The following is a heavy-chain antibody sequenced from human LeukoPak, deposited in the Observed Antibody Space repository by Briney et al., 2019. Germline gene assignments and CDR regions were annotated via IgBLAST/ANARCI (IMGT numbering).Heavy chain of an antibody. Sequence: GGSLRLSCAASGFTVSDNYMSWVRQAPGKGLEWVSVVYTGDNTYYAGSVKGRFTISRDNSKNTLYLQMNSLRAEDTAVYYCARAGYYGSGNWFDPWGQGTLVTVSS. J-gene: IGHJ5*02. CDR3: ARAGYYGSGNWFDP. CDR2: VYTGDNT. D-gene: IGHD3-10*01. V-gene: IGHV3-53*05. CDR1: GFTVSDNY.